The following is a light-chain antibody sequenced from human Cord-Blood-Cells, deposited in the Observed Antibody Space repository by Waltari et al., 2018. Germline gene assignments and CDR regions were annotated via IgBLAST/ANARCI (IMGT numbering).Light chain of an antibody. CDR3: SSYAGSNNLV. CDR2: EVS. V-gene: IGLV2-8*01. CDR1: RSDVGGFNY. J-gene: IGLJ3*02. Sequence: QSALTQPPSAPGSPRQSVTTSSTGTRSDVGGFNYVPSSQQHPGKAPKLMIYEVSKRPSGVPDRFSGSKSGNTASLTASGLQAEDEADYYCSSYAGSNNLVFGGGTKLTVL.